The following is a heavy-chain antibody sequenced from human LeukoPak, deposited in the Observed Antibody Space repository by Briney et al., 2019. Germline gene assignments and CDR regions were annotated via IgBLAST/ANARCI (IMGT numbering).Heavy chain of an antibody. CDR1: GYTFTTYW. D-gene: IGHD3-16*01. CDR3: ARHGGGFDI. Sequence: GESLKISCKGSGYTFTTYWIAWVRKLPGKGLELMGIIYPRDSDTRYSPSFQGQVAFSADKSITTAYLQWSSLKASDTAMYYCARHGGGFDIWGQGTMVTVSS. J-gene: IGHJ3*02. V-gene: IGHV5-51*01. CDR2: IYPRDSDT.